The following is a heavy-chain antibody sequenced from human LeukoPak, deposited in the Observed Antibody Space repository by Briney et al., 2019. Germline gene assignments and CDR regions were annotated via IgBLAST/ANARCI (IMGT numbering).Heavy chain of an antibody. CDR3: AKDLDSRWIQLTNWFDP. J-gene: IGHJ5*02. D-gene: IGHD5-18*01. CDR1: GLTFSSNY. V-gene: IGHV3-53*01. Sequence: GGSLRLSCAASGLTFSSNYMTWVRQAPGKGLEWVSVIYSSGDTHYPDSVKGRFTISRDNSKNTLYLQMNSLRAEDTAVYYCAKDLDSRWIQLTNWFDPWGQGTLVTVSS. CDR2: IYSSGDT.